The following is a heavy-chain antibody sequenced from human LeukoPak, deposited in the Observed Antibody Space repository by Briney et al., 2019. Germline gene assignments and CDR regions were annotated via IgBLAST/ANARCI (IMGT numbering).Heavy chain of an antibody. J-gene: IGHJ4*02. D-gene: IGHD6-19*01. CDR3: ARGSGSGWGYSLDY. V-gene: IGHV1-8*01. CDR1: GYTFTSYE. Sequence: ASVKVSCKASGYTFTSYEINWVRQATGQGLEWMGWMNPNSGNTGYAQKFQGRVTMTRNTSISTAYMELSSLRSEDTAVYYCARGSGSGWGYSLDYWGQGTLVTVSS. CDR2: MNPNSGNT.